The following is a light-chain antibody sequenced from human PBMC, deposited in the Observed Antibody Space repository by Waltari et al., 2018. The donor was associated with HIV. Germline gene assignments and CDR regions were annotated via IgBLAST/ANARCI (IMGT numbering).Light chain of an antibody. CDR2: AAS. V-gene: IGKV3-15*01. Sequence: EIVMTQSPATLSASPGERAVLSCRVSQSVSSNLAWYQQTPGQAPRLLIYAASTRATGIPPRFRDSGSGTEFTLTISGLQSEDFAFYYCQQYNSWPPRFTFGPGTKVDFK. CDR1: QSVSSN. J-gene: IGKJ3*01. CDR3: QQYNSWPPRFT.